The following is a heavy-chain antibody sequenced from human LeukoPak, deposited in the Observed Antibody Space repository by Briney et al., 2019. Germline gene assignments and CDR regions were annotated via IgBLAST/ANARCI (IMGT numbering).Heavy chain of an antibody. V-gene: IGHV3-23*01. D-gene: IGHD5-18*01. CDR2: ISGSGGST. CDR1: GFTFSSYW. J-gene: IGHJ5*02. Sequence: GGSLRLSCAASGFTFSSYWMYWVRQAPGKGLEWVSGISGSGGSTYYADSVKGRFSISRDNSKNTLYLQMNSLRAEDTAVYYCAKDHLIGYSGEWFDPWGQGTLVTVSS. CDR3: AKDHLIGYSGEWFDP.